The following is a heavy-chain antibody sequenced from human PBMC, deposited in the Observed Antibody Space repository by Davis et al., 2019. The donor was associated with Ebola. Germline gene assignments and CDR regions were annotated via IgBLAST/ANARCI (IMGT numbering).Heavy chain of an antibody. CDR2: IGPDGRAT. CDR3: LRGGPAQTHEFGG. Sequence: PGGSLRPSCAAPGSMSNNYWMHWVRQVPGKGLVWVSRIGPDGRATNYADSVWARFTIPRDNAKNTFYLQMNSLRTEDSAMYYCLRGGPAQTHEFGGWGQGTMVTVSS. V-gene: IGHV3-74*01. D-gene: IGHD3-16*01. J-gene: IGHJ3*01. CDR1: GSMSNNYW.